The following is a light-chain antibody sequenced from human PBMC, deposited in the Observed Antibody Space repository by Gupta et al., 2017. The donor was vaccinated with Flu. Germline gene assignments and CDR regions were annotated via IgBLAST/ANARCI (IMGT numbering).Light chain of an antibody. CDR2: RVS. CDR1: QCLVHRNGNTY. Sequence: PVNLGQPDYSYCRSSQCLVHRNGNTYLTWLQQRPGQSQRRLIYRVSKRDSGVPDRFSGSGVGTDFTLKISRVEDEDVGVYYGMQGTHWPTFGQGTKVEIK. V-gene: IGKV2-30*02. CDR3: MQGTHWPT. J-gene: IGKJ1*01.